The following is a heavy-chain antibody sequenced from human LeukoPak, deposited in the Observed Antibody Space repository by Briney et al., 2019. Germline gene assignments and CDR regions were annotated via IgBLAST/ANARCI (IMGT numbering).Heavy chain of an antibody. CDR1: GFTFSNYR. CDR3: ARVTTNSVAGDFDY. CDR2: ISSSGSTI. D-gene: IGHD6-19*01. V-gene: IGHV3-48*04. J-gene: IGHJ4*02. Sequence: GGSLRLSCAASGFTFSNYRMNWVRQAPGKGLEWGSYISSSGSTIYYADSVKGRFTISRDNAKNSLYLQMNSLRAEDTAVYYCARVTTNSVAGDFDYWGQGTLVTVSS.